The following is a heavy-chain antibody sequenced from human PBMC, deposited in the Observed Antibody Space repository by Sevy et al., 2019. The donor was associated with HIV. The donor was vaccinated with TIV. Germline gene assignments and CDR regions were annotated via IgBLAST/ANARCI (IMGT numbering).Heavy chain of an antibody. V-gene: IGHV4-59*01. CDR2: MYDSGST. D-gene: IGHD1-26*01. J-gene: IGHJ5*02. CDR3: ASGSGELVS. CDR1: GGSISSYY. Sequence: SETLSLTCTVSGGSISSYYWTWIRQPPEKGLEWIGCMYDSGSTNYNPSLKSRVTISVDTSQNQLSLKLCSVTAADTAGYYCASGSGELVSWGQGTLVTVSS.